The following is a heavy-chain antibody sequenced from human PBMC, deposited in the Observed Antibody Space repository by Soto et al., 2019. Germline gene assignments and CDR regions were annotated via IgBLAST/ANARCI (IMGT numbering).Heavy chain of an antibody. Sequence: SQTLSLTRVISVDGVSSNSAGWNWIRQSPPRGLEWLGRTFYRYKWYTDYAVSLKSRISINADTSKNQFSLKLNSVTPEDTAVYYCARVECSESDYYHGMDVWGQGTTVTVSS. V-gene: IGHV6-1*01. CDR2: TFYRYKWYT. CDR3: ARVECSESDYYHGMDV. D-gene: IGHD2-15*01. CDR1: VDGVSSNSAG. J-gene: IGHJ6*02.